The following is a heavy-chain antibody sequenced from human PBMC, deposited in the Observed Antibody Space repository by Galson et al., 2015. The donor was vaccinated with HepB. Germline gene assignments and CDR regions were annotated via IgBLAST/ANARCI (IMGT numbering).Heavy chain of an antibody. CDR3: ARLHDFWSGYYSSIRNYYYYYGMDV. CDR1: GGTFSSYA. J-gene: IGHJ6*02. Sequence: SVKVSCKASGGTFSSYAISWVRQAPGQGLEWMGGIIPIFGIANYAQKFQGRVTITADESTSTAYMELSSLRSEDTAVYYCARLHDFWSGYYSSIRNYYYYYGMDVWGQGTTVTVSS. CDR2: IIPIFGIA. D-gene: IGHD3-3*01. V-gene: IGHV1-69*13.